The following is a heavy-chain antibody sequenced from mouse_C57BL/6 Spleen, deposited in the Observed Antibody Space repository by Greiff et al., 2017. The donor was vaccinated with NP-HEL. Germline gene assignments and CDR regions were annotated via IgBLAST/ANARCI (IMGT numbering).Heavy chain of an antibody. Sequence: VQLQQSGPELVKPGASVKISCKASGYAFSSSWMNWVKQRPGKGLEWIGRIYPGDGDTNYNGKFKGKATLTADKSSITAYMQLSSLTSEDSAVYFCARWDYGNLFAYWGQGTLVTVSA. CDR1: GYAFSSSW. CDR2: IYPGDGDT. CDR3: ARWDYGNLFAY. D-gene: IGHD2-1*01. V-gene: IGHV1-82*01. J-gene: IGHJ3*01.